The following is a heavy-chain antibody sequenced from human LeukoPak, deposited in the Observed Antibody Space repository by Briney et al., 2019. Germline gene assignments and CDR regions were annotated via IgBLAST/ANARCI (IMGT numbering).Heavy chain of an antibody. CDR3: ARDDSVGGSYYARNFDY. CDR1: GYTFTSYG. V-gene: IGHV1-18*01. J-gene: IGHJ4*02. CDR2: ISAYNGNT. D-gene: IGHD1-26*01. Sequence: ASVKVSCKASGYTFTSYGISWVRQAPGQGLEWMGWISAYNGNTNYAQKLQGRVTMTTDTSTSTAYMELRSLRSDDTAVYYCARDDSVGGSYYARNFDYWGQGTLVTVSS.